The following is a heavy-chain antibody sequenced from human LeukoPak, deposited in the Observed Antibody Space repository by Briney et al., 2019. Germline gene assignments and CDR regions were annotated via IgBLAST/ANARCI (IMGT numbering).Heavy chain of an antibody. Sequence: GGSLRLSCAASGLTVSFNYMTWVRQAQGKGLEWVSLIYSGGNTYYADAVKGRFTISRDESKNTLYLQMNSLRAEDTAVYYCARVGSGSGSYGSGNYYFDDWGPGTLVTVSS. V-gene: IGHV3-53*01. D-gene: IGHD3-10*01. CDR3: ARVGSGSGSYGSGNYYFDD. CDR1: GLTVSFNY. J-gene: IGHJ4*02. CDR2: IYSGGNT.